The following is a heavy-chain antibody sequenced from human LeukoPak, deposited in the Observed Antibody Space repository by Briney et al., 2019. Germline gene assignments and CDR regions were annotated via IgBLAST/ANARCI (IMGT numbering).Heavy chain of an antibody. CDR1: GFTFSNYA. J-gene: IGHJ5*02. D-gene: IGHD6-6*01. Sequence: GGSLRLSCAASGFTFSNYAMSWVRQAPAKGLEWVSTISAAGYSIYYADSVKGRFTISRDNSKNTLYLQMSRLRAEDTATYYCTPHSTSSNWFDPWGQGTLVTVSS. CDR3: TPHSTSSNWFDP. V-gene: IGHV3-23*01. CDR2: ISAAGYSI.